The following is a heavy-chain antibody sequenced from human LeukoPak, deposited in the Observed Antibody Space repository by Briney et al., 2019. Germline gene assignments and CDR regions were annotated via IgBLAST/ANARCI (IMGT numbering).Heavy chain of an antibody. Sequence: GASVNVSCKASGYTFSNYAMHWVRQAPGQRLEWMGWINSGNGNTMYAQKFQGRVTITRDTSASTAYMELSSLRSEDTAVYYCARGSSLLDYGDPLKWFDPWGQGTLVTVSS. CDR2: INSGNGNT. CDR3: ARGSSLLDYGDPLKWFDP. D-gene: IGHD4-17*01. J-gene: IGHJ5*02. V-gene: IGHV1-3*04. CDR1: GYTFSNYA.